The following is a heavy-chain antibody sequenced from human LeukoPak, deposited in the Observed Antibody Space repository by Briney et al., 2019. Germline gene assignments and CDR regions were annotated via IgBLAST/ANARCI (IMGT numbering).Heavy chain of an antibody. CDR2: MWYDGSNK. CDR3: AKVIYDSSGYLDY. Sequence: GGSLRLSCAASGFTFSSYGMHWVRQAPGKGLEWVAVMWYDGSNKYYAASVKGRFTISRDDSKNTLYLQMNSLRAEDTAVYYCAKVIYDSSGYLDYWGQGTLVTVSS. J-gene: IGHJ4*02. D-gene: IGHD3-22*01. CDR1: GFTFSSYG. V-gene: IGHV3-33*06.